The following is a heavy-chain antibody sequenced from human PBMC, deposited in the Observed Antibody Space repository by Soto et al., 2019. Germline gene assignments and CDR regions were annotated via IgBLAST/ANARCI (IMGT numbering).Heavy chain of an antibody. Sequence: PGGSLRLSCAASGFTFSSYGIRWFRQAPGKGLEWVAVIWYDGSNKYYADSVKGRFTISRDNSKNTLYLQMNSLRAEDTAVYYCARERAGHYFDYWGQGTLVTVSS. CDR3: ARERAGHYFDY. V-gene: IGHV3-33*01. CDR2: IWYDGSNK. J-gene: IGHJ4*02. CDR1: GFTFSSYG.